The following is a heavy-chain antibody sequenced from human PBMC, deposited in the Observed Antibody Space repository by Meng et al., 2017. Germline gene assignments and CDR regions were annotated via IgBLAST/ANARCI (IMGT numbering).Heavy chain of an antibody. V-gene: IGHV3-11*04. CDR2: ISGSGTHI. CDR3: AKDQRLRFLESTGAFDI. CDR1: GFRFSDYY. D-gene: IGHD3-3*01. Sequence: GESLKISCAASGFRFSDYYMKWIRQAPGKGLEWVSYISGSGTHIHYADAVKGRFTISRDNAKNSLYLEMNSLRAEDTAVYYCAKDQRLRFLESTGAFDIWGQGTMVTVSS. J-gene: IGHJ3*02.